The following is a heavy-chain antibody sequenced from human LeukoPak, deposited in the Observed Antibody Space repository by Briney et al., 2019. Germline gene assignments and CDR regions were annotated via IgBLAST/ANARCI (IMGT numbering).Heavy chain of an antibody. J-gene: IGHJ6*02. Sequence: SETLSLTCTVYGGSISSYYWSLIRQPPGKGLEWIGYIYYSGSTNYNPSLKSRVTISVDTSKNQFSLKLSSVTAADTAVYYCARVGSGSYPYYYYGMDVWGQGTTVTVSS. D-gene: IGHD1-26*01. V-gene: IGHV4-59*01. CDR2: IYYSGST. CDR3: ARVGSGSYPYYYYGMDV. CDR1: GGSISSYY.